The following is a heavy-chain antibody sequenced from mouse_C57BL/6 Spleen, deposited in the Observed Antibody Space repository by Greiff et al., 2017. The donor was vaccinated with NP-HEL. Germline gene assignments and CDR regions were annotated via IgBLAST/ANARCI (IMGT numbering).Heavy chain of an antibody. J-gene: IGHJ2*01. CDR3: ARRDYYGSSYGDY. D-gene: IGHD1-1*01. CDR1: GYSFTDYN. CDR2: INPNYGTT. Sequence: EVQLQQSGPELVKPGASVKISCKASGYSFTDYNMNWVKQSNGKSLEWIGVINPNYGTTSYNQKFQGKATLTVDQSSSTAYMQLNSLTSEDSAAYYCARRDYYGSSYGDYWGQGTTLTVSS. V-gene: IGHV1-39*01.